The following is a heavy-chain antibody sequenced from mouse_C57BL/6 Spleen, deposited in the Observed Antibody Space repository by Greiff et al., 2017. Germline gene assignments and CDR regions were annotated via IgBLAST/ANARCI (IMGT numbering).Heavy chain of an antibody. V-gene: IGHV1-64*01. CDR3: ARSSPLDY. CDR2: IHPNSGST. J-gene: IGHJ2*01. CDR1: GYTFTSYW. Sequence: QVQLKQPGAELVKPGASVKLSCKASGYTFTSYWMHWVKQRPGQGLEWIGMIHPNSGSTNYNEKFKSKATLTVDKSYSTAYMQLSSLTSEDSAVYYCARSSPLDYWGQGTTLTVSS.